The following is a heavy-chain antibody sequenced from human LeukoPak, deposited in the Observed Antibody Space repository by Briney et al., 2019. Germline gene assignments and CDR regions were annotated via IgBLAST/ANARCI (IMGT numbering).Heavy chain of an antibody. CDR1: GGTFSSYA. Sequence: SVKVSCKASGGTFSSYAISWVRRAPGQGLEWMGRIIPILGIANYAQKFQGRVTITADKSTSTAYMELSSLRSEDTAVYYCARGSGSSPYYYYYGMDVWGQGTTVTVSS. CDR3: ARGSGSSPYYYYYGMDV. D-gene: IGHD3-10*01. J-gene: IGHJ6*02. V-gene: IGHV1-69*04. CDR2: IIPILGIA.